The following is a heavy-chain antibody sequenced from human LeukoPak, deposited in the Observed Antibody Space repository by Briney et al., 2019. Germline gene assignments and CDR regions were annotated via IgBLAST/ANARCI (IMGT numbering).Heavy chain of an antibody. J-gene: IGHJ4*02. D-gene: IGHD3-22*01. CDR1: GGSISSGGYY. Sequence: KTSQTLSLTCTVSGGSISSGGYYWSWIRQHPGKGLEWIGHIYYSGSTYYNPSLKSRVTISVDTSKNQFSLKLSSVTAADTAVYYCAREEQRDYYDSSGYYFDYWGQGTLVTVSS. CDR3: AREEQRDYYDSSGYYFDY. V-gene: IGHV4-31*03. CDR2: IYYSGST.